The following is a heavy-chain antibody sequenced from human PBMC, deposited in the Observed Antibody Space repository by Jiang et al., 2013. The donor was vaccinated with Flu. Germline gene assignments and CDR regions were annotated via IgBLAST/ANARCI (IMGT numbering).Heavy chain of an antibody. CDR1: GGSLSYGAHY. J-gene: IGHJ4*02. CDR3: ARGWGDY. D-gene: IGHD7-27*01. CDR2: IYYSGST. Sequence: PGLVKPSQTLSLTCTVSGGSLSYGAHYWSWIRQHPGKGLEWIGYIYYSGSTYYNPSLKSRITISVDTSKNQFSLKLSSVTAADTAVYYCARGWGDYWGQGTLVTVSS. V-gene: IGHV4-31*03.